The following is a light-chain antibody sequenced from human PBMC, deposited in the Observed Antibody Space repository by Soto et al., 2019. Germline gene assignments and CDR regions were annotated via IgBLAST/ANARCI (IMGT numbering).Light chain of an antibody. CDR2: GAS. CDR1: QSVSDK. CDR3: QEYNNWPPLYT. J-gene: IGKJ2*01. V-gene: IGKV3D-15*01. Sequence: EVVMTQSPATLSVSPGERATLSCRASQSVSDKLAWYQQKVGQAPRLLIYGASTRASGIPARFSGSGSGTEFTLTISSLQSDDFALYYCQEYNNWPPLYTFGQGTKLEMK.